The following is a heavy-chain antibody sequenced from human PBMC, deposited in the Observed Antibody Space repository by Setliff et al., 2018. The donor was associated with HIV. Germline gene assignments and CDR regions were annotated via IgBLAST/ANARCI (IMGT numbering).Heavy chain of an antibody. V-gene: IGHV3-23*01. CDR1: GFTFSNYD. CDR3: AKDRGFDP. J-gene: IGHJ5*02. CDR2: VSGSGGFT. Sequence: PGGSLRLSCAASGFTFSNYDMTWVRQAPGKGLEWVSGVSGSGGFTSYADSVKGRFTISRHNSKNTLYLHMNSLRAEDTAVYYCAKDRGFDPWGQGTLVTVSS. D-gene: IGHD3-10*01.